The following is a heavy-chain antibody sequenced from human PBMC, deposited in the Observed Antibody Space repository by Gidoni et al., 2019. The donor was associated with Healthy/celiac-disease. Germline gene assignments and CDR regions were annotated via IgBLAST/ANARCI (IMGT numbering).Heavy chain of an antibody. CDR1: GFTFRSYS. V-gene: IGHV3-21*01. J-gene: IGHJ4*02. CDR2: ISSSSSYI. D-gene: IGHD3-22*01. Sequence: EVQLVESGGGLVKPGGSLRLSCAASGFTFRSYSMNWVRQDPGKGLEWVSSISSSSSYIYYADSVKGRCTISRDNAKNSLYLQMNSLRAEDTAVYYCARDRWDYDSSGYYWVYWGQGTLVTVSS. CDR3: ARDRWDYDSSGYYWVY.